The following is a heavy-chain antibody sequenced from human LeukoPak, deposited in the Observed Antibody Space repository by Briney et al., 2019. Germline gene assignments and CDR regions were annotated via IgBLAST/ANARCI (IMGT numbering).Heavy chain of an antibody. CDR1: GGSISSSSYY. CDR3: ARKGHDAFDI. CDR2: IYYSGSN. V-gene: IGHV4-39*01. Sequence: SETLSLTCTVSGGSISSSSYYRGWIRQPPGKGLEWIGNIYYSGSNYYNPSLKSRVTISVDTSRNQFSLKLSPLTAADTAVYYCARKGHDAFDIWGQGSVITVSS. J-gene: IGHJ3*02.